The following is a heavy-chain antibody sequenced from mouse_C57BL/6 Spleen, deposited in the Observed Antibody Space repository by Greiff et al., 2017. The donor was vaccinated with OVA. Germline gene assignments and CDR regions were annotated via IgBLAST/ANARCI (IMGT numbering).Heavy chain of an antibody. CDR1: DSEVFPIAY. CDR2: ILPSIGST. D-gene: IGHD1-1*01. J-gene: IGHJ1*03. V-gene: IGHV15-2*01. CDR3: ASPGFTTVVEGYFDV. Sequence: QVQLQQSGSELRSPGSSVKLSCKDSDSEVFPIAYMSWVRQKPGHGFEWIGGILPSIGSTIYGEKFEDKATLDADTLSNTAYLELNSLTSEDSAMYYCASPGFTTVVEGYFDVWGTGTTVTVSS.